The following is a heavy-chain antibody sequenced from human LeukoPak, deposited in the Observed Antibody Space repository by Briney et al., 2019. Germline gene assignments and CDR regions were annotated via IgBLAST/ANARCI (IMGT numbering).Heavy chain of an antibody. J-gene: IGHJ4*02. D-gene: IGHD6-13*01. Sequence: GGSLRLSCAASGFTFSSYAMHWVRQAPGKGLEWVAVISYDGSNKYYADSVKGRFTISRDNSKNTLYLQMSSLRAEDTAVYYCARSSSSWYISDYWGQGTLVTVSS. CDR1: GFTFSSYA. CDR2: ISYDGSNK. CDR3: ARSSSSWYISDY. V-gene: IGHV3-30*04.